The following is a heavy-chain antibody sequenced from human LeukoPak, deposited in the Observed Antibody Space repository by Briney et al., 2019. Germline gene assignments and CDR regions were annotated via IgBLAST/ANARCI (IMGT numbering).Heavy chain of an antibody. D-gene: IGHD3-3*01. Sequence: MTSETLSLTCAVYGGSFSGYYWSWIRQPPGKGLEWIGEINHSGSTNYNPSLKSRVTISVDTSKNQFSLKLSSVTAADTAVYYCARLPFWSAIRGYFDYWGQGTPVTVSS. CDR3: ARLPFWSAIRGYFDY. CDR1: GGSFSGYY. V-gene: IGHV4-34*01. J-gene: IGHJ4*02. CDR2: INHSGST.